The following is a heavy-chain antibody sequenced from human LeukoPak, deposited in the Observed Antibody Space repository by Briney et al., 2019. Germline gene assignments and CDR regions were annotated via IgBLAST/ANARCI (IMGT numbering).Heavy chain of an antibody. D-gene: IGHD1-1*01. V-gene: IGHV4-39*07. CDR2: IYYSGST. J-gene: IGHJ4*02. CDR3: ARDSVQLERRFDY. CDR1: GGSISSSSYY. Sequence: SETLSLTCTVSGGSISSSSYYWGWIRQPPGKGLEWIGSIYYSGSTYYNPSLKSRVTISVDTSKNQFSLKLSSVTAADTAVYYCARDSVQLERRFDYWGQGTLVTVSS.